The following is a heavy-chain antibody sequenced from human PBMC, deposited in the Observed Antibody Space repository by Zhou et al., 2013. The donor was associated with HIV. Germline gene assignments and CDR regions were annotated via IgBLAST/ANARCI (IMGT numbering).Heavy chain of an antibody. V-gene: IGHV1-69*14. CDR3: ATRCPVPGGPTDTLPPSYYMTP. Sequence: QVQLVQSGAEVKKPGSSVKVSCKASGGTFSIYAVSWVRQAPGQGLEWIGGIIPILGTANYAQKFQGRVTITADTSADTAHMELGSLTSEDTAVYYCATRCPVPGGPTDTLPPSYYMTPWGKGTTVIVSS. CDR2: IIPILGTA. CDR1: GGTFSIYA. J-gene: IGHJ6*03. D-gene: IGHD1-26*01.